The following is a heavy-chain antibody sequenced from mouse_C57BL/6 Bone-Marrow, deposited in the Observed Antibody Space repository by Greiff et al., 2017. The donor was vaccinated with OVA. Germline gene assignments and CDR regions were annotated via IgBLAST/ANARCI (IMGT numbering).Heavy chain of an antibody. CDR2: INPGSGGT. Sequence: VQLQQSGAELVRPGTSVKVSCKASGYAFTNYLIEWVKQRPGQGLEWIGVINPGSGGTNYNEKFKGKATLTADKSSSTAYMQISSLTSEDSAVYFCARNRGYWYFDVWGTGTTVTVSS. CDR1: GYAFTNYL. V-gene: IGHV1-54*01. CDR3: ARNRGYWYFDV. J-gene: IGHJ1*03.